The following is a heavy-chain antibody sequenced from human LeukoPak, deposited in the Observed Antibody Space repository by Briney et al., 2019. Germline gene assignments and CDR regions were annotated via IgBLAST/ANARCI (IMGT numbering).Heavy chain of an antibody. D-gene: IGHD3-3*01. Sequence: SETLSLTCTVSGGSISSYSWRWIRQPAEKGLEWIGRMYTSGSTNYNPSLKSRVTMSVDTSKNQLSLKLSSVTAADTAVYYCASESGYYSHDYWGQGTLVTVSS. V-gene: IGHV4-4*07. J-gene: IGHJ4*02. CDR3: ASESGYYSHDY. CDR1: GGSISSYS. CDR2: MYTSGST.